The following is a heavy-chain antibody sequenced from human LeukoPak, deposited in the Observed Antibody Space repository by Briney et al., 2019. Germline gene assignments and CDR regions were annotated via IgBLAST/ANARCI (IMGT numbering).Heavy chain of an antibody. V-gene: IGHV3-23*01. J-gene: IGHJ4*02. CDR3: ARWEVSVAALDY. CDR1: GFTFSSYG. Sequence: GGSLRLSCAASGFTFSSYGMHWVRQAPGKGLEWVSGISGSGGSTHYADSVKGRFTIYRDNSENTLYFQMNSLRAEDTAVYYCARWEVSVAALDYWGQGTLVTVSS. D-gene: IGHD1-26*01. CDR2: ISGSGGST.